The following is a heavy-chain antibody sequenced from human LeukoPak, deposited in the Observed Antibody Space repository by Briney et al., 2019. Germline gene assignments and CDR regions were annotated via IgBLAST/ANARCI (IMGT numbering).Heavy chain of an antibody. CDR3: AAYSSSWRHAAMHS. J-gene: IGHJ6*02. CDR1: GGSISSYY. V-gene: IGHV4-59*08. CDR2: IYYSGST. Sequence: SSETLSLTCTVSGGSISSYYWSWIRQPPGKGLEWIGYIYYSGSTNYNPSLKSRVTISVDTSKKQFSLKLSSVTAADTAGYYCAAYSSSWRHAAMHSWGQGTTVTVS. D-gene: IGHD6-13*01.